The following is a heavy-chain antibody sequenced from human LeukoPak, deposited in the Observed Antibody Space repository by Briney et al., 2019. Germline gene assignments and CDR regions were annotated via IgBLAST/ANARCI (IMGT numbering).Heavy chain of an antibody. CDR3: ARAQWLVASFDY. Sequence: GGSLRLSCAASGFTVSSNYMSWVRQAPGKGLEWASVIYGGGSTYYADSVKGRFTISRDNSKNTLYLQMNGLRAEDTAVYYCARAQWLVASFDYWGQGTLVTVPS. D-gene: IGHD6-19*01. CDR1: GFTVSSNY. CDR2: IYGGGST. J-gene: IGHJ4*02. V-gene: IGHV3-53*01.